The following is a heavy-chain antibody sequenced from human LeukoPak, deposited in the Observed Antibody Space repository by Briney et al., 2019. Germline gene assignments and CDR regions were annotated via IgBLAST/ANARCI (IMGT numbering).Heavy chain of an antibody. Sequence: SETLSLTCAVYGGSFSGYYWSWIRQPPGKGLEWVGEINHSGSTNYNPSLKSRVTISVDTSKNQFSLKLSSVTAADTAVYYCARGHYYDSTYVDLWGRGTLVTVSS. D-gene: IGHD3-22*01. J-gene: IGHJ2*01. CDR3: ARGHYYDSTYVDL. CDR2: INHSGST. V-gene: IGHV4-34*01. CDR1: GGSFSGYY.